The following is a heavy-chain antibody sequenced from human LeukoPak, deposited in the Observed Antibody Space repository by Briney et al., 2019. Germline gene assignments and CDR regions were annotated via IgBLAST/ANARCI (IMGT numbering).Heavy chain of an antibody. CDR2: IYCSGST. CDR1: GGSISSYY. CDR3: ARAPPMYYYGMDV. J-gene: IGHJ6*02. V-gene: IGHV4-59*01. Sequence: PSETLSLTCTVSGGSISSYYWSWIRQPPGKGLEWIGYIYCSGSTNYNPSLKSRVTISVDTSKNQFSLKLSSVTAADTAVYYCARAPPMYYYGMDVWGQGTTVTVSS.